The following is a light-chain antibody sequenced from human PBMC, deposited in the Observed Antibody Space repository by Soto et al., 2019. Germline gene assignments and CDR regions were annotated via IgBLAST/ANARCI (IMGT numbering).Light chain of an antibody. V-gene: IGKV3-20*01. CDR1: QSVSVNS. CDR2: AAS. CDR3: QQYGGSPFT. J-gene: IGKJ3*01. Sequence: EIVLPQSPGTLSSSPGERATLSCRASQSVSVNSLAWYQQKGGQAPRLLIYAASTRATGVPDRFSGTGSGTDFALTITSLETYDSAVDDCQQYGGSPFTFGPGTKVDIK.